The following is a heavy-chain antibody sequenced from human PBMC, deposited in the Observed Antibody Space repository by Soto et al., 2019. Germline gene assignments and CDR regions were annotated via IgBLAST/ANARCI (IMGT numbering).Heavy chain of an antibody. CDR2: ISSSGSTV. J-gene: IGHJ4*02. V-gene: IGHV3-11*01. D-gene: IGHD5-18*01. Sequence: PGGSLRLSCAASGFTFSYYYMSWIRQAPGKGLEWVSYISSSGSTVYYADSVKGRFTISRDNAKNSLYLQMNSLRAEDTAVYYCARTIQLWFRFDYWGQGTLVTVSS. CDR1: GFTFSYYY. CDR3: ARTIQLWFRFDY.